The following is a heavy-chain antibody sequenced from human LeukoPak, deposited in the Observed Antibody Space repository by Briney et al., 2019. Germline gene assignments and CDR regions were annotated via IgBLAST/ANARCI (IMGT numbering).Heavy chain of an antibody. D-gene: IGHD2-15*01. V-gene: IGHV3-30*18. CDR2: ISYDGSNK. CDR1: GFTFSSYG. J-gene: IGHJ4*02. CDR3: AKVAVVDPFDY. Sequence: GGSLRLSCAASGFTFSSYGMHWVRQAPGKGLEWVAVISYDGSNKYYADSVKGRFTISRDDSKNTLYLQMNSLRAEDTAVYYCAKVAVVDPFDYWGQGTLVTVSS.